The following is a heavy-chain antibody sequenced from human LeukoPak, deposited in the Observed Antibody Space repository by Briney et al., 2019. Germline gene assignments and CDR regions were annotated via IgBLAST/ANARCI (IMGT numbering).Heavy chain of an antibody. J-gene: IGHJ5*02. CDR2: TYYRSKWYN. CDR3: GTWRFDT. V-gene: IGHV6-1*01. D-gene: IGHD3-3*01. CDR1: VDSDPRNNAP. Sequence: SHTLSLLCAISVDSDPRNNAPGNWITRSRSRGVEWLGRTYYRSKWYNEYPISMRSRITVTPDTTKNQFSLQISSVTPEDTAVYCCGTWRFDTWGQGTLVTVSS.